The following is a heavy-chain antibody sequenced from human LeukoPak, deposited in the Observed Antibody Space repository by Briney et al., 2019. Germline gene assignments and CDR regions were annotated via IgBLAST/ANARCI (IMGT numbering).Heavy chain of an antibody. V-gene: IGHV4-4*09. Sequence: SETLSLTCTVSSGSISSYYWSWIRQPPGKGLEWIGYIYHSGSTDYNPSLKSRVTISVDTSKSQFSLKLTSVTAADTAVYYCATLTTVVTAYYFDYWGQGTLVTVSS. D-gene: IGHD4-23*01. CDR2: IYHSGST. J-gene: IGHJ4*02. CDR1: SGSISSYY. CDR3: ATLTTVVTAYYFDY.